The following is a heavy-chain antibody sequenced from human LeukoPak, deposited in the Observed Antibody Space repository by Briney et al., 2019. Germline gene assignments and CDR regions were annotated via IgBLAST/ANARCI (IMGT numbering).Heavy chain of an antibody. J-gene: IGHJ4*02. Sequence: KSGGSLRLSCAASGFTFSSYSMNWVRQAPGKGLEWVSSISSSRSYIYYADSVKGRFTISRDNAKNSLYLQMNSLRAEDTAVYYCARDSGYDLPPDYWGQGTLVTVSS. CDR2: ISSSRSYI. CDR3: ARDSGYDLPPDY. V-gene: IGHV3-21*01. D-gene: IGHD5-12*01. CDR1: GFTFSSYS.